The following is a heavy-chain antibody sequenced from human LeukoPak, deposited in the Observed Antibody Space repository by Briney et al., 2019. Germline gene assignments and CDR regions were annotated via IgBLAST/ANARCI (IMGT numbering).Heavy chain of an antibody. D-gene: IGHD3-3*01. CDR3: ARAPRYYDFWSGYSYYFDY. CDR2: IYYSGST. V-gene: IGHV4-30-4*08. J-gene: IGHJ4*02. Sequence: SETLSLTCTVSGGSISSYYWSWIRQPPGRGLEWIGYIYYSGSTYYNPSLKSRVTISVDTSKNQFSLKLSSVTAADTAVYYCARAPRYYDFWSGYSYYFDYWGQGTLVTVSS. CDR1: GGSISSYY.